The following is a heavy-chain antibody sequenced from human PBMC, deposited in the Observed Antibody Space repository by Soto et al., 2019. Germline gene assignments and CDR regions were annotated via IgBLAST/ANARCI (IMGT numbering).Heavy chain of an antibody. D-gene: IGHD6-13*01. J-gene: IGHJ5*02. Sequence: EVQLLESGGGLVQPGGSLRLSCAASGFTFSSYGMSWVRQAPGKGLEWVSVISDGGGSTFYADSVKGRFTISRDNSKNTLDLQMNGLRADDTAVYYCAKERGRSLFRWFVPWVQGTLLTVSS. CDR3: AKERGRSLFRWFVP. CDR2: ISDGGGST. V-gene: IGHV3-23*01. CDR1: GFTFSSYG.